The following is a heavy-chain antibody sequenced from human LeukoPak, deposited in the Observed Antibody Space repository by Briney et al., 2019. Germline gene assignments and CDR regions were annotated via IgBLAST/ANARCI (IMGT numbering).Heavy chain of an antibody. CDR2: ISGSGDST. D-gene: IGHD3-10*01. J-gene: IGHJ4*02. CDR1: GFSFSSYA. Sequence: GGSLRLSCAASGFSFSSYAMSWVRQAPGKGLEWVSGISGSGDSTYYADSVKGRFTISRDNSKNTLYLQMNSLRAEDTAVYYCASSGSVDYWGQGTLVTVSS. CDR3: ASSGSVDY. V-gene: IGHV3-23*01.